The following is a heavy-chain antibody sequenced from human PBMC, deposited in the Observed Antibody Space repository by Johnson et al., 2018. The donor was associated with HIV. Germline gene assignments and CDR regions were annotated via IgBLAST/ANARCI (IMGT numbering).Heavy chain of an antibody. Sequence: VQLVESGGGVVRPGGSLRLSCAASGFTFDDNGMSWVRQAPGKGLEWVSGINWNGGTTGYADSVKGRFTISRDNSKNTLYLQMNSLRAEDTAVYYCALSGSSVVVAFDIWGQGTMVTVSS. CDR2: INWNGGTT. D-gene: IGHD6-6*01. V-gene: IGHV3-20*04. CDR1: GFTFDDNG. CDR3: ALSGSSVVVAFDI. J-gene: IGHJ3*02.